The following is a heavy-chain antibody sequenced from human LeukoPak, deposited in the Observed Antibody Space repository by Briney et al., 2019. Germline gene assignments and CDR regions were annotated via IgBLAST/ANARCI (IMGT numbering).Heavy chain of an antibody. CDR3: ARLNLAVTNFDF. D-gene: IGHD2-21*02. CDR1: GGSISSYY. J-gene: IGHJ4*02. V-gene: IGHV4-59*12. Sequence: SETLSLTCTVSGGSISSYYWSWIRQPPGKGLEWIGSIYHTGRTFYNPSLTSRVTISVDKSNNHFSLKLNSVTAADTAVYYCARLNLAVTNFDFWGQGTLVTVSS. CDR2: IYHTGRT.